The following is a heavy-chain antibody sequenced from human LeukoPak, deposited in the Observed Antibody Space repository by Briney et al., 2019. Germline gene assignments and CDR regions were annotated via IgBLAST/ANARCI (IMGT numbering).Heavy chain of an antibody. CDR3: ASSVVVPATTRYYYYGMDV. CDR1: GGSISSGGYY. V-gene: IGHV4-31*03. D-gene: IGHD2-2*01. J-gene: IGHJ6*02. CDR2: IYYSGST. Sequence: SQTLSLTCTVSGGSISSGGYYWSWIRQHPGKGLEWIGYIYYSGSTYYNPSLKSRVTISVDTSKNQFSLKLSSVTAADTAVYYCASSVVVPATTRYYYYGMDVWGQGTTVTVSS.